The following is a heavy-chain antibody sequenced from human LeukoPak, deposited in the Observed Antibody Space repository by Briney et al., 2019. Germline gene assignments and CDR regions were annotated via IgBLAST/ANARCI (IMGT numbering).Heavy chain of an antibody. CDR2: MYSGGST. CDR3: ARIDDFARDYFDY. V-gene: IGHV3-53*01. J-gene: IGHJ4*02. Sequence: GGSLRLSCAASGFTFSRYYMTWVRQAPGKGLEWVSVMYSGGSTYYADSVKGRFTISRDISKNTVYLQMNNLRAEDTAVYYCARIDDFARDYFDYWGQGTLVTVSS. CDR1: GFTFSRYY. D-gene: IGHD3/OR15-3a*01.